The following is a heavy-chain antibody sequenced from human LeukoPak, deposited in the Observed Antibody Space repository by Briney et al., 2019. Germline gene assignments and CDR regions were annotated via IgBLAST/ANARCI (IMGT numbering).Heavy chain of an antibody. CDR1: GDSVSNNSAA. CDR2: TYYRSKWYN. CDR3: ARVRITMVRGVIITFYYFDQ. Sequence: SQTLSLTCAISGDSVSNNSAAWNWIRQSPSRGLEWLGRTYYRSKWYNDYATSVRSRIIISPDTSKNQFSLHLNSVTPEDTAVYYCARVRITMVRGVIITFYYFDQWGQGILVTASS. V-gene: IGHV6-1*01. D-gene: IGHD3-10*01. J-gene: IGHJ4*02.